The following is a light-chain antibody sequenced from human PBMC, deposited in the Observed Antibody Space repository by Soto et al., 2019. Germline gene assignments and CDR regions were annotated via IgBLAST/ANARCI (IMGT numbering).Light chain of an antibody. CDR1: QDISTW. Sequence: DIQMTQSPSSVSASVGDRVTITCRASQDISTWVAWYQQKPGKAPKLLISAASTLQSGVPRRFSGSGSGTDFTPIISSLQPEVFANYFGQQGDSFPFTFGGGPKVQIK. V-gene: IGKV1-12*01. J-gene: IGKJ4*01. CDR3: QQGDSFPFT. CDR2: AAS.